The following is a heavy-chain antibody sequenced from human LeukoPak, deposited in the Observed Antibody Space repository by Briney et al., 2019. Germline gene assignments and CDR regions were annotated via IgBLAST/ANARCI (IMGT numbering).Heavy chain of an antibody. CDR3: ARARYYYGSGSYYWFDP. J-gene: IGHJ5*02. Sequence: GASVKVSCKASGYTFTGYYMHWVRQAPGQGLEWMGWINPNSGGTNYAQKFQGRVTTTRDTSISTAYMELSRLRSDDTAVYYCARARYYYGSGSYYWFDPWGQGTLVTVSS. CDR2: INPNSGGT. V-gene: IGHV1-2*02. D-gene: IGHD3-10*01. CDR1: GYTFTGYY.